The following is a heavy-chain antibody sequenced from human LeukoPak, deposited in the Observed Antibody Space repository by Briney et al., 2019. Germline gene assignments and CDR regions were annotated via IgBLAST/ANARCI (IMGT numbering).Heavy chain of an antibody. CDR1: GFTFSYYI. CDR3: ARDCSGSSCFEEMDY. D-gene: IGHD2-15*01. CDR2: ISSSSSSI. V-gene: IGHV3-21*01. J-gene: IGHJ4*02. Sequence: GGAPRLSFAASGFTFSYYIMSWVRQAPGEGVEWVLSISSSSSSIYYTDSVKGRFTISRDNAKNSLYLQMNSLRAEDTAVYYCARDCSGSSCFEEMDYWGQGTLVTVSS.